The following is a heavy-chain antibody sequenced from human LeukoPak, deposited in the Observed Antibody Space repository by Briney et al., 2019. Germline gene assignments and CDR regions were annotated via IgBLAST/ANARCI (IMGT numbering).Heavy chain of an antibody. D-gene: IGHD3-10*01. CDR1: GGSISSSSYY. CDR3: ARNAYYSADY. V-gene: IGHV4-39*07. Sequence: SETLSLTCTVSGGSISSSSYYWGWIRQPPGKGLEWIGSIYYSGSTYYNPSLKSRVTISVDTSKNQFSVMLTPVTAADTAVYYCARNAYYSADYWGQGTLVTVSS. J-gene: IGHJ4*02. CDR2: IYYSGST.